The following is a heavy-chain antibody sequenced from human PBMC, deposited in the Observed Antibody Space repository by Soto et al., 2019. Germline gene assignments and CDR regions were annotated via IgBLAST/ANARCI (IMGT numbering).Heavy chain of an antibody. CDR3: AKEFLVGSAYYYYYGMDV. V-gene: IGHV3-23*01. J-gene: IGHJ6*02. Sequence: PGGSLRLSCAASGFTFSSYAMSWVRQAPGKGLEWVSAISGSGGSTYYADSVKGRFTISRDNSKNTLYLQMNSLRAEDTAVYYCAKEFLVGSAYYYYYGMDVWGQGTTVTVSS. CDR1: GFTFSSYA. CDR2: ISGSGGST. D-gene: IGHD3-10*01.